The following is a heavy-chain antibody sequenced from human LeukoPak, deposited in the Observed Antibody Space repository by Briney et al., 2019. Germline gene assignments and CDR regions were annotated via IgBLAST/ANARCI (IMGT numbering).Heavy chain of an antibody. J-gene: IGHJ4*02. D-gene: IGHD4-17*01. CDR2: IYYSGST. V-gene: IGHV4-39*01. Sequence: SETLSLTCTVSGGSISSSSYYWGWIRQPPGKGLEWIGSIYYSGSTYYNPSLKSRVTISVDTSKNQFSLKLSSVTAADTAVYYCARGLRAWYYFDYWGQGTLVTVSS. CDR1: GGSISSSSYY. CDR3: ARGLRAWYYFDY.